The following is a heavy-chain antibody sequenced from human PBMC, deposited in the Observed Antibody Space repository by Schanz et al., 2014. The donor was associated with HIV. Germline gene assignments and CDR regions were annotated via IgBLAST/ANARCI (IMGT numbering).Heavy chain of an antibody. CDR1: GFNFITYG. V-gene: IGHV3-33*06. CDR2: IGYDGSNI. J-gene: IGHJ4*02. Sequence: QVQLVESGGGVVQPGTSLRLSCVASGFNFITYGMHWVRQAPGKGLEWVAIIGYDGSNIYYAASVKGRFTVSRDNSKNTLYLQMNSLRVEDTAVYYCANEEVPNDYWGQGTLVTVSS. CDR3: ANEEVPNDY.